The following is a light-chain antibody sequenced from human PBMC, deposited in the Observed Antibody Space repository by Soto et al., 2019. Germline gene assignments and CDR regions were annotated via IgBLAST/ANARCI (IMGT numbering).Light chain of an antibody. CDR1: QRVLYSSNSKNY. J-gene: IGKJ4*01. CDR3: QQYYSTPLT. CDR2: WAS. Sequence: DIVMTQSPDSLAVSLGERATINCKSSQRVLYSSNSKNYLAWYQQKPGQPPKLLIYWASTREAGVPDRFSGSGSGTGFTLTISSLQAEDVAVYYCQQYYSTPLTFGGGTKVEIK. V-gene: IGKV4-1*01.